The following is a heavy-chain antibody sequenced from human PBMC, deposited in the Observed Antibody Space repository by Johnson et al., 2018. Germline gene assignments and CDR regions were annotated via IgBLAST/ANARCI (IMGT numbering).Heavy chain of an antibody. V-gene: IGHV3-23*01. CDR3: AKGQDV. Sequence: EVQLLESGGGLVQPGGSLRLSCAASGFTFSTYAMNWVRQAPGKGLEWVSSIPGSGDFTYYTDSVKGRFTISRDNSKSTLYLQMNGLRAEDTAVYYCAKGQDVWGKGTTVTVSS. J-gene: IGHJ6*04. CDR2: IPGSGDFT. CDR1: GFTFSTYA.